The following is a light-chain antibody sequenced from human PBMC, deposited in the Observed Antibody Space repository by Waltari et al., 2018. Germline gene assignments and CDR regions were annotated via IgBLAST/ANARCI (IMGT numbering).Light chain of an antibody. J-gene: IGKJ2*01. CDR2: GAS. CDR1: QSLTKYY. V-gene: IGKV3-20*01. Sequence: IVLTQSPGTLSLSPGEIATLSCRASQSLTKYYLAWYQQKPGQAPRLLIYGASRRAAGIPERFSGSGSGTDFTLTISRLEPEDFAMYYCQQYGSSIMYTFGQGTKLEIK. CDR3: QQYGSSIMYT.